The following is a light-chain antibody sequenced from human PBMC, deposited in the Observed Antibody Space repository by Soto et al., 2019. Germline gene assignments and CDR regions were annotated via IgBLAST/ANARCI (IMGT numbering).Light chain of an antibody. CDR2: AS. V-gene: IGKV3-20*01. CDR1: QSVSDMY. J-gene: IGKJ3*01. CDR3: QYYGISAL. Sequence: EIVLTQSPGTLSLSPGERATLSCRASQSVSDMYLAWYQHKPGQAPRLLIYASNRATGIPDRFSATGSGTDFPLSINILEPEYIAVYYFQYYGISALFGPGTKVEIQ.